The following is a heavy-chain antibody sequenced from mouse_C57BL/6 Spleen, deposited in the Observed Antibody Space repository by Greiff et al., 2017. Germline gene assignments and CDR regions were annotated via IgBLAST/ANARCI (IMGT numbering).Heavy chain of an antibody. V-gene: IGHV1-82*01. CDR1: GYAFSSSW. CDR3: ARSLLLRGSEWYFDV. J-gene: IGHJ1*03. D-gene: IGHD1-1*01. Sequence: QVQLQQSGPELVKPGASVKISCKASGYAFSSSWMNWVKQRPGKGLEWIGRIYPGDGDTNYNGKFKGKATLTADKSSSTTYMQLSSLTSEDSAVYFCARSLLLRGSEWYFDVWGTGTTVTVSS. CDR2: IYPGDGDT.